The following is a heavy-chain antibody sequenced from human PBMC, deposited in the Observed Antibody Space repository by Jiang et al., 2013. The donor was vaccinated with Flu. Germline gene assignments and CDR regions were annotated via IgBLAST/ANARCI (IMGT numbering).Heavy chain of an antibody. CDR1: GFTFDDYT. CDR2: ISWDGGST. D-gene: IGHD4-17*01. Sequence: QLLESGEVVVQPGGPVRLSCAASGFTFDDYTMHWVRQAPGKGLEWVSLISWDGGSTYYADSVKGRFTISRDNSKNSLYLQMNSLRTEDTALYYCAKDIGDGDYLIDYWGQGTLVTVSS. J-gene: IGHJ4*02. V-gene: IGHV3-43*01. CDR3: AKDIGDGDYLIDY.